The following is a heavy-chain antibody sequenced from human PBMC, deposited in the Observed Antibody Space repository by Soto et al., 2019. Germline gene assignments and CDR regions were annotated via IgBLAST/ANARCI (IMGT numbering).Heavy chain of an antibody. CDR1: GGSITRYY. J-gene: IGHJ6*02. CDR3: ATGGVHMDV. CDR2: IYYSGIT. D-gene: IGHD1-1*01. Sequence: TLSLTCTVSGGSITRYYWSWIRQPPGKGLQWIGYIYYSGITNYNPSLKSRVTISVDTSKSQFSLKLSSVTAADTAVYYCATGGVHMDVWGQGTTVTVSS. V-gene: IGHV4-59*01.